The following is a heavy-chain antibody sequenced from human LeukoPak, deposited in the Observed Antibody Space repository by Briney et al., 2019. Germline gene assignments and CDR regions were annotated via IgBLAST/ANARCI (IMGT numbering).Heavy chain of an antibody. D-gene: IGHD5-24*01. V-gene: IGHV4-34*01. CDR1: GGSFSGYY. CDR3: ARGRDGYNYVYYYYYMDV. J-gene: IGHJ6*03. Sequence: PSETLSLTCAVYGGSFSGYYWSWIRQPPGKGLEWIGEINHSGSTNYNPSLKSRVTISVDTSKNQFSLKLSSVTAADTAVYYCARGRDGYNYVYYYYYMDVWGKGTTVTVSS. CDR2: INHSGST.